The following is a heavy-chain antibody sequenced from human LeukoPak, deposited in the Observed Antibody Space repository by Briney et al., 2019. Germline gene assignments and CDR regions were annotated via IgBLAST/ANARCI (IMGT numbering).Heavy chain of an antibody. CDR1: GGSISNKY. CDR2: IYYSGST. V-gene: IGHV4-59*12. CDR3: ASLYYYDSSGSNYFDY. D-gene: IGHD3-22*01. J-gene: IGHJ4*02. Sequence: KTSETLSLTCTVSGGSISNKYWSWIRQPPGKGLEWIGYIYYSGSTNYNPSLKSRVTILVDTSKNQFSLKLSSVTAADTAVYYCASLYYYDSSGSNYFDYWGQGTLVTVSS.